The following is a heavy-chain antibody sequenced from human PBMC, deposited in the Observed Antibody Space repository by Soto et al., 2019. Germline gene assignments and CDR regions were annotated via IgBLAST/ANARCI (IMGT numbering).Heavy chain of an antibody. CDR2: ISYDGSNK. CDR3: AKDSTAMVYRSPIDY. J-gene: IGHJ4*02. D-gene: IGHD5-18*01. Sequence: LRLSCAASGFTFSSYGMHWVRQAPGKGLEWMAVISYDGSNKYYADSVKGRFTISRDNSKNTLYLQMNSLRAEDTAVYYCAKDSTAMVYRSPIDYWGQGTLVTVSS. CDR1: GFTFSSYG. V-gene: IGHV3-30*18.